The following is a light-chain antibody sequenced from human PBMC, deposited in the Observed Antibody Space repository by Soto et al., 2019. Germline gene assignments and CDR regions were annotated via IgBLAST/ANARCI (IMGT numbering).Light chain of an antibody. J-gene: IGKJ1*01. CDR2: AAS. CDR3: QQSYTTPWT. Sequence: DIRMTQSPSSLSVSVGDGVTITCRASETINNYLNWYQQKPGRAPKLLIHAASTLQSGVPSRFSGSGSGTDFTLTISSLQPEDFATYSCQQSYTTPWTFGLGTKVDMK. CDR1: ETINNY. V-gene: IGKV1-39*01.